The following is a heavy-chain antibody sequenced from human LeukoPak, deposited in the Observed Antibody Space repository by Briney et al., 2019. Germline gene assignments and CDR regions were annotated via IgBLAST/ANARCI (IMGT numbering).Heavy chain of an antibody. J-gene: IGHJ5*02. V-gene: IGHV5-51*01. CDR1: GYSFTNHW. CDR2: IYPGDSDT. CDR3: ARHPLYCTGGNCYTNNWFDP. D-gene: IGHD2-15*01. Sequence: GESLKISCKASGYSFTNHWIGWVRQMPGKGLEWMGIIYPGDSDTRYSPSFQGHVTISADKSISTAYLQWSSLKGSDTAMYYCARHPLYCTGGNCYTNNWFDPWGQGTLVTVSS.